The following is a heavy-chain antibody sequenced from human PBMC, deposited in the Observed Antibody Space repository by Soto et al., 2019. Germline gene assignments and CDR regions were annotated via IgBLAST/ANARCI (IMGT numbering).Heavy chain of an antibody. J-gene: IGHJ6*02. V-gene: IGHV1-69*08. CDR3: ARRRYCGYDCYHKHYYGMDV. CDR2: VIPVLTTT. Sequence: QVQLVQSGAEVKKPGSSVRVSCRSSGDTFSSYIVNWLRLAPGRGLEWMGRVIPVLTTTDYAQNFRGRVTISSDRSTNTVYLDESRLKSDDTAVYYCARRRYCGYDCYHKHYYGMDVWGQGSLVPVAS. D-gene: IGHD2-21*02. CDR1: GDTFSSYI.